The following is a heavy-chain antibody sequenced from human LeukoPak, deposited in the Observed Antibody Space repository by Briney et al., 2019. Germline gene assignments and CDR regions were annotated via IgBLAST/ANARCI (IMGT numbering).Heavy chain of an antibody. CDR2: LDPEDGEA. Sequence: ASVKVSCKVSGYTLSDLAMHWVRQAPGKGLEWMGGLDPEDGEAIYAQPLQGRVTMTEDTSSDTAYMVLSSLRSEDTAVYYCATRNFGYYGAFDIWGQGTMVTVSS. V-gene: IGHV1-24*01. CDR3: ATRNFGYYGAFDI. CDR1: GYTLSDLA. J-gene: IGHJ3*02. D-gene: IGHD4-17*01.